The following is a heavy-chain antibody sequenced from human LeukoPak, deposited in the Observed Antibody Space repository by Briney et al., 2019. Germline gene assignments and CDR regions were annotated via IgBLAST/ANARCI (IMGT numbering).Heavy chain of an antibody. CDR1: GFTFSSYA. Sequence: PGGSLRLSCAASGFTFSSYAMSWVRQAPGKGLEWVSTINGGGVNTHYADSVGGRFTISRDNSKNTLFLQMNSQRDEDTAVYYCAKDLYSNYGPADYWGQGTLVTVSS. D-gene: IGHD4-11*01. V-gene: IGHV3-23*01. CDR2: INGGGVNT. J-gene: IGHJ4*02. CDR3: AKDLYSNYGPADY.